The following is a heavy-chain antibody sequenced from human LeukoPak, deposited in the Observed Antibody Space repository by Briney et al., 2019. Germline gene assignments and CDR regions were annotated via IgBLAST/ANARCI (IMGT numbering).Heavy chain of an antibody. V-gene: IGHV4-39*01. Sequence: SETLSLTCTVSGGSISTISHYWGWIRQPPGKGLEWIGSIYYRGDTSYSPSLESRVTISVDTSKNQFSLKLTSMTAADTAVYYCARRDRYCSSTSCYGHRFDPWGQGTLVTVSS. D-gene: IGHD2-2*01. CDR1: GGSISTISHY. CDR3: ARRDRYCSSTSCYGHRFDP. CDR2: IYYRGDT. J-gene: IGHJ5*02.